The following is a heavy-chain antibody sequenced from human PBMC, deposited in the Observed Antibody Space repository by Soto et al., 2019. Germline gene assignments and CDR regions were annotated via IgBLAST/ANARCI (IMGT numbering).Heavy chain of an antibody. V-gene: IGHV3-48*02. D-gene: IGHD3-10*01. Sequence: GGSLRLSCAASGFTFSSYSMNWVRQAPGKGLEWVSYISSSSSTIYYADSVKGRFTISRDNAKNSLYLQMNSLRDEDTAVYYCSITAGFGELLYFDYWGQGTLVTVSS. CDR3: SITAGFGELLYFDY. CDR1: GFTFSSYS. J-gene: IGHJ4*02. CDR2: ISSSSSTI.